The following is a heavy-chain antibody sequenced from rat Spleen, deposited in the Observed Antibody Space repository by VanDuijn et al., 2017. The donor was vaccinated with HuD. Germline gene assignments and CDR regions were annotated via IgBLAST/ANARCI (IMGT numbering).Heavy chain of an antibody. D-gene: IGHD1-10*01. V-gene: IGHV5S13*01. CDR1: GFTFSNYG. J-gene: IGHJ4*01. Sequence: EVQLVESGGGLVQPGRSLKLSCAASGFTFSNYGMAWVRQTPTKGLEWVASISTGGGNTYYRDSVKGRFTISSDNAKTTLFLQMDSLKSEDTATYYCTRGGNYALDAWGQGASVTVSS. CDR3: TRGGNYALDA. CDR2: ISTGGGNT.